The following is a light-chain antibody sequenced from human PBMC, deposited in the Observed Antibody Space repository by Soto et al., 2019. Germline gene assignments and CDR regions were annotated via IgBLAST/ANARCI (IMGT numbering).Light chain of an antibody. CDR1: SSDVGGYNY. CDR2: DVS. J-gene: IGLJ1*01. Sequence: QSVLTQPASVSASPGQSITISCTGTSSDVGGYNYVSWYQQHPGKAPKLMIYDVSNWPSGVSNRFSGSKSGNTASLTISGLQAEDEADYYCSSYTNSSPFVFGTGTKVTVL. V-gene: IGLV2-14*01. CDR3: SSYTNSSPFV.